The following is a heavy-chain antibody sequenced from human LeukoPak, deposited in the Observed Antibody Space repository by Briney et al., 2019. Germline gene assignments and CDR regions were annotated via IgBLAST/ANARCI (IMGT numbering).Heavy chain of an antibody. J-gene: IGHJ6*03. CDR3: ARYLAVLGVVFTSYMDV. CDR2: ISTYSGIT. D-gene: IGHD3-3*01. V-gene: IGHV1-18*01. Sequence: ASVKDSCKPSGYTSISHGITWVRQAPGQGLEWMGWISTYSGITHYAQKFQGRVTLTKDTSTSTAYSELRSLRSDDTAVYYCARYLAVLGVVFTSYMDVWGQGTPVTVSS. CDR1: GYTSISHG.